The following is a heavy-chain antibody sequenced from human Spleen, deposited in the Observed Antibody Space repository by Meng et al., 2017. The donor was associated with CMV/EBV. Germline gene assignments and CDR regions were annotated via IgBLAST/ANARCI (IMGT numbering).Heavy chain of an antibody. CDR2: IYSGGSST. CDR3: AKDTRTGGVALRPTGYGMDV. Sequence: GESLKISCAASGFTFSSYSMSWVRQAPGKGLEWVSVIYSGGSSTSYADPVKGRFTIFRDNSKNTLCLQMNSLRAGDTAVYYCAKDTRTGGVALRPTGYGMDVWGQGTTVTVSS. D-gene: IGHD6-6*01. J-gene: IGHJ6*02. CDR1: GFTFSSYS. V-gene: IGHV3-23*03.